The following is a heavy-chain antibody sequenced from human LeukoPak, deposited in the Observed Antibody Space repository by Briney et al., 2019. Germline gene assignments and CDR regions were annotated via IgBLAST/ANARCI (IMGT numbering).Heavy chain of an antibody. CDR3: ARLVYSSGWYRLGDY. V-gene: IGHV5-10-1*01. CDR2: IDPSDSYT. Sequence: KPGESLKISWKGSGCSFTSCWISWVRQMPGKCLEWMGRIDPSDSYTNYSPSFQGHVTISADKSISTAYLQWSSLKASDTAMYYCARLVYSSGWYRLGDYWGQGTLVTVSS. J-gene: IGHJ4*02. CDR1: GCSFTSCW. D-gene: IGHD6-19*01.